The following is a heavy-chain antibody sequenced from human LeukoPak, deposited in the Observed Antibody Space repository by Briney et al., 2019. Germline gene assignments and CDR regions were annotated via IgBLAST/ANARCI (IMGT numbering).Heavy chain of an antibody. Sequence: SVKVSCEASGGTFSSYAISWVRQAPGQGLEWMGVIIPIFGTANYAQKFQGRVTITADESTSTAYMELSSLRSEDTAVYYCARSGRTVEMAYYFDYWGQGTLVTVSS. V-gene: IGHV1-69*13. CDR2: IIPIFGTA. CDR3: ARSGRTVEMAYYFDY. D-gene: IGHD5-24*01. CDR1: GGTFSSYA. J-gene: IGHJ4*02.